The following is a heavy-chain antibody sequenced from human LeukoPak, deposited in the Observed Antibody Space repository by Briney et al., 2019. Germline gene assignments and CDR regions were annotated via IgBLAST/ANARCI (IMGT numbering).Heavy chain of an antibody. Sequence: GGSLRLSCAASGFTFSSYGMNWVRPAHGKGLEWVSYISTSSSAINYADSVKGRFTISRDNAKNSLYLQMNSLRDEDTAVYYCARRVTSTRQWDYWGQGTLVTVSS. D-gene: IGHD2-2*01. CDR2: ISTSSSAI. CDR3: ARRVTSTRQWDY. V-gene: IGHV3-48*02. J-gene: IGHJ4*02. CDR1: GFTFSSYG.